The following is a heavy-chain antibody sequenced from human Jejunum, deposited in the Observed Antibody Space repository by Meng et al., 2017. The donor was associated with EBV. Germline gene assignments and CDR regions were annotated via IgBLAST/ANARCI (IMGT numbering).Heavy chain of an antibody. CDR1: GYTFSRYA. CDR2: INTRTGNP. Sequence: QGQLVQSGCELKKPWASVKVSCKASGYTFSRYAMNWVRQDPGQGLEWMGWINTRTGNPAYAQGFTGRFVFSLDTSVSTAYLQISSLKAEDTAVYYCASDISTATFGYWGQGTLVTVSS. CDR3: ASDISTATFGY. J-gene: IGHJ4*02. V-gene: IGHV7-4-1*02. D-gene: IGHD2-21*02.